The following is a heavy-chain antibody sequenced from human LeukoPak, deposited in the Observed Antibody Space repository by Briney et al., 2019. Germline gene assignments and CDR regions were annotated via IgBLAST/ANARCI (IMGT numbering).Heavy chain of an antibody. Sequence: GGSLRLSCAASGFTFSSYAMSWVRQAPGKGLEWVSAISGSGGSTYYADSVKGRFTISRDNSKNTLYLQMNSLRAEDTAVYYCARDHNYYYGMDVWGQGTTVTVSS. CDR2: ISGSGGST. CDR1: GFTFSSYA. CDR3: ARDHNYYYGMDV. J-gene: IGHJ6*02. V-gene: IGHV3-23*01.